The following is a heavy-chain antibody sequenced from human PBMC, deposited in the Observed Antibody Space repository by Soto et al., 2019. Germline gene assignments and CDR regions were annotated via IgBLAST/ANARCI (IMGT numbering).Heavy chain of an antibody. Sequence: QVQLVQSGAEVKKPGSSVKVSCKASGGTFSSYAISWVRQAPGQGLEWMGGIIPIFGTANYAQKFQGRVTITADESTSTAYMELRSLRSEDTAVYYCARVPTYSGYEYDAFDIWGQGTMVTVSS. D-gene: IGHD5-12*01. CDR2: IIPIFGTA. V-gene: IGHV1-69*01. CDR1: GGTFSSYA. CDR3: ARVPTYSGYEYDAFDI. J-gene: IGHJ3*02.